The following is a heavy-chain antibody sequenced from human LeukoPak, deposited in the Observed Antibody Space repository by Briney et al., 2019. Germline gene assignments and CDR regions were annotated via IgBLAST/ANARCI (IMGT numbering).Heavy chain of an antibody. V-gene: IGHV3-48*01. CDR2: ISSSSSTI. J-gene: IGHJ3*02. D-gene: IGHD6-25*01. Sequence: PGGSLRLSCAASGFTFSSYSMNWVRQAPGKGLEWVSYISSSSSTIYYADSVKGRFTISRDNAKNSLYLQMNSLRAEDTAVYYCARDYGAAQRRDAFDIWGQGTMVTVSS. CDR1: GFTFSSYS. CDR3: ARDYGAAQRRDAFDI.